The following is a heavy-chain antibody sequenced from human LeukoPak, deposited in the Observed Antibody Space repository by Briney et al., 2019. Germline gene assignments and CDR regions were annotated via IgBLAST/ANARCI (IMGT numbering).Heavy chain of an antibody. Sequence: SETLSLTCTVSGYSISSGYYWGWIRQPPGKGLEWIGSIYHSGSTYYNPSLESRVTISVDTSENQFSLKLSSLTAADTAVYYCARLESCGGDCYPDDAFDIWGQGTMVTVSS. CDR3: ARLESCGGDCYPDDAFDI. J-gene: IGHJ3*02. CDR1: GYSISSGYY. D-gene: IGHD2-21*02. V-gene: IGHV4-38-2*02. CDR2: IYHSGST.